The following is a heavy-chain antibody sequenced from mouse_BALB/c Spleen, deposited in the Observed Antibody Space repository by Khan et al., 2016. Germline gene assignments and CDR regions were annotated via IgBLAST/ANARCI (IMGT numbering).Heavy chain of an antibody. J-gene: IGHJ4*01. D-gene: IGHD2-4*01. CDR1: GFTFSDYY. CDR3: ARDTMTQGYSMDY. V-gene: IGHV5-4*02. CDR2: ISDGSTYT. Sequence: EVELVESGGGLVKPGGSLKLSCAASGFTFSDYYMYWVRQTPEKRLEWVATISDGSTYTYYLDSVKGRFTISRDDAKNNLYLQMSSLKSEDSALXYCARDTMTQGYSMDYWGQGTSVTVSS.